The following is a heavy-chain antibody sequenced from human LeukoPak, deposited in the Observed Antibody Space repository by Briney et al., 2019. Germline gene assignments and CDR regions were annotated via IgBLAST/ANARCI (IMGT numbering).Heavy chain of an antibody. J-gene: IGHJ5*02. CDR3: ARDAMGATHSRGWFDP. D-gene: IGHD1-26*01. Sequence: ASVKVSCKASGYTLTGYYMHWVRQAPGQGLEWMGWINPNSGGTNYAQKFQGRVTMTRDTSISTAYMELSRLRSDDTAVYYCARDAMGATHSRGWFDPWGQGTLVTVSS. CDR2: INPNSGGT. V-gene: IGHV1-2*02. CDR1: GYTLTGYY.